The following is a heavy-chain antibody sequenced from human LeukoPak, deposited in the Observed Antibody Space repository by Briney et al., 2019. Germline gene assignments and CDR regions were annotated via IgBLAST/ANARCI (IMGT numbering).Heavy chain of an antibody. CDR2: ISSSSSYI. V-gene: IGHV3-21*01. Sequence: GGSLRLSCAASGFTFSSYSMNWVRQAPGKGLEWVSSISSSSSYIYYADSVKGRFTISRDNAKNSLYLQMNSLRAEDTAVYYCARLISGWPPVDYWGQGTLVTVSS. J-gene: IGHJ4*02. CDR3: ARLISGWPPVDY. CDR1: GFTFSSYS. D-gene: IGHD6-19*01.